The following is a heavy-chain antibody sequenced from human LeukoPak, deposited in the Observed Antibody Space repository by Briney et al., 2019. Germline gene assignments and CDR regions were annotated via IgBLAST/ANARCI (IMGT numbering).Heavy chain of an antibody. CDR2: INSEGSST. CDR3: ASRDQSCSGDTCYPIDY. Sequence: GGSLRLSCAASGLTFSRYWMHWVRQAPGKGLVWVSRINSEGSSTSYADSVKGRFTISRDNAKNTLYLQMNSLRAEDTAVYYCASRDQSCSGDTCYPIDYWGQGTLVTVSS. J-gene: IGHJ4*02. CDR1: GLTFSRYW. D-gene: IGHD2-15*01. V-gene: IGHV3-74*01.